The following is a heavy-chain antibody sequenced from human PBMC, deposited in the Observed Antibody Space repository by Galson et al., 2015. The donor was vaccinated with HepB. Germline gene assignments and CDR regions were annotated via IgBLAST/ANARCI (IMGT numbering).Heavy chain of an antibody. CDR3: ARDPDYYDSSGYFPSYYYYYGMDV. CDR1: GFTFSSYS. V-gene: IGHV3-48*02. J-gene: IGHJ6*02. D-gene: IGHD3-22*01. CDR2: ISSSSSTI. Sequence: LRLSCAASGFTFSSYSMNWVRQAPGKGLEWVSYISSSSSTIYYADSVKGRFTISRDNAKNSLYLQMNSLRDEDTAVYYCARDPDYYDSSGYFPSYYYYYGMDVWGQGTTVTVSS.